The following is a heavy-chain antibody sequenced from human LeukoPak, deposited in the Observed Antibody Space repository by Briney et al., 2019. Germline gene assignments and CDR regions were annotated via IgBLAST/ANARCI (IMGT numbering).Heavy chain of an antibody. V-gene: IGHV4-4*07. Sequence: SETLSLTCTVSGGSISSYYWSWIRQPAGKGLEWIGRIYTSGSTNYNPSLKSRVTMSADTSKNQFSLKLSSVTAADTAVYYCARDVIAAAGIPGWFDPWGQGTLVTVSS. D-gene: IGHD6-13*01. CDR2: IYTSGST. CDR1: GGSISSYY. J-gene: IGHJ5*02. CDR3: ARDVIAAAGIPGWFDP.